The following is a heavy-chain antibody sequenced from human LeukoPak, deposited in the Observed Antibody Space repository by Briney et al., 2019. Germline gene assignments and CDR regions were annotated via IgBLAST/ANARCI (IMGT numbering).Heavy chain of an antibody. J-gene: IGHJ4*02. Sequence: ASETLSLTCTVSGGSISSSSYSWGWIRQPPGKGLEWIGNIHYTGTTYYNPSLKSRVTISVDTSNNQFSLKLSSVTAADTAVYYCAKLVPAAGPTDFDYWGQGTLVTGSS. D-gene: IGHD6-13*01. V-gene: IGHV4-39*01. CDR3: AKLVPAAGPTDFDY. CDR1: GGSISSSSYS. CDR2: IHYTGTT.